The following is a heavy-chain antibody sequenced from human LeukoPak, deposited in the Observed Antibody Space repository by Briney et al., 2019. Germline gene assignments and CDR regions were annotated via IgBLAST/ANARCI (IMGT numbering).Heavy chain of an antibody. CDR1: GGSISSYY. CDR3: ARLRGSSSWYFDY. V-gene: IGHV4-59*04. CDR2: IYYSGST. J-gene: IGHJ4*02. Sequence: SETLSLTCTVSGGSISSYYWSWIRQPPGKGLEWIGYIYYSGSTYYNPSLKSRVTISVDTSKNQFSLKLSSVTAADTAVYYCARLRGSSSWYFDYWGQGTLVTVSS. D-gene: IGHD6-13*01.